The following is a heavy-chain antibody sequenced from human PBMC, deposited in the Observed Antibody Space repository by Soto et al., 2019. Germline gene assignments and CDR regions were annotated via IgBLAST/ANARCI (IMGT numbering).Heavy chain of an antibody. CDR2: IYYSGST. CDR3: ARSRTKYFDWFLGSGFGLDYYMDV. Sequence: QVQLQESGPGLVKPSETLSLTCTVSGGSISSYYWSWIRQPPGKGLEWIGYIYYSGSTNYNPSLKSRVTISVHTSKNQFSLKLSSVTAADTAVYYCARSRTKYFDWFLGSGFGLDYYMDVWGKGTTVTVSS. J-gene: IGHJ6*03. D-gene: IGHD3-9*01. V-gene: IGHV4-59*08. CDR1: GGSISSYY.